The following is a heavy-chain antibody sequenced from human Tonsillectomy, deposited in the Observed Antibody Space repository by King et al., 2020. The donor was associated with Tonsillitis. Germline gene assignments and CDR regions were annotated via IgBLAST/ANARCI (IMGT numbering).Heavy chain of an antibody. D-gene: IGHD3-10*01. CDR2: ISYDGSNK. J-gene: IGHJ6*02. CDR3: AKDLGRGYYYYGMDV. CDR1: GFTFSSYG. Sequence: QLVQSGGGVVQPGRSLRLSCAASGFTFSSYGMHWVRQAPGKGLEWVAVISYDGSNKYYADSVKGRLTISRDNSKNTLYLQMNSLGAEDTAVYYCAKDLGRGYYYYGMDVWGQGTTVTVSS. V-gene: IGHV3-30*18.